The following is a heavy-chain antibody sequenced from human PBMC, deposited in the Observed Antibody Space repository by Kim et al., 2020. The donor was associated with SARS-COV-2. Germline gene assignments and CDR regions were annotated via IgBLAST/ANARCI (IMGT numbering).Heavy chain of an antibody. V-gene: IGHV3-11*05. CDR3: ARDGGYYFDY. D-gene: IGHD2-15*01. Sequence: YTNHADSVKGPFTISRDNAKNSLYLQMNSLRAEDTAVYYRARDGGYYFDYWGQGTLVTVSS. J-gene: IGHJ4*02. CDR2: YT.